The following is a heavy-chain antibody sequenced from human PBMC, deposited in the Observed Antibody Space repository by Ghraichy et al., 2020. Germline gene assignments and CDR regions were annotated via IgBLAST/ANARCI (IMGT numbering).Heavy chain of an antibody. CDR2: ISYSGENT. CDR1: GFTFRSYA. CDR3: AKDRGAGTRADFDS. D-gene: IGHD6-19*01. V-gene: IGHV3-23*01. Sequence: GGSLRLSCAASGFTFRSYAMTWVRPAPGKGLEWVSAISYSGENTYYADSVKGRFTLSRDNSKNTLYLQINSLRAEDTALYYCAKDRGAGTRADFDSWGQGTLVTVSS. J-gene: IGHJ4*02.